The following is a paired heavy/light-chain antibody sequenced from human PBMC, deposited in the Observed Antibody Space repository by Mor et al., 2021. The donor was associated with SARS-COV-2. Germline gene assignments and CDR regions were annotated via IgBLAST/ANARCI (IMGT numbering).Heavy chain of an antibody. CDR1: GFTFTDAW. D-gene: IGHD1-1*01. CDR2: IKSKTDGGTR. CDR3: TAGTGRTDADY. V-gene: IGHV3-15*01. J-gene: IGHJ4*02. Sequence: EVQVVESGGGLVKPGGSLRLSCATSGFTFTDAWMSWVRQAPGKGLEWVARIKSKTDGGTRDFAASVRGRFSISRDDSRTTVYLQMDSLKSEDTAIYYCTAGTGRTDADYWGQGALVTVSS.
Light chain of an antibody. V-gene: IGKV4-1*01. CDR1: QSVLYSSNNKNY. CDR3: QQYYNTPVT. CDR2: WAS. Sequence: DIVMTQSPDSLAVSLGERAAINCKSSQSVLYSSNNKNYLAWYQQKPGQPPKLLIYWASTRESGVPDRFSGSGSGTDFTLTISRLQAEDVAVYYCQQYYNTPVTFGGGTKVEIK. J-gene: IGKJ4*01.